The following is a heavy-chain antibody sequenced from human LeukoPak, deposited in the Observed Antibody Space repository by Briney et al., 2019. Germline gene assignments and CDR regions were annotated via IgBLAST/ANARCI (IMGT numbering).Heavy chain of an antibody. CDR3: AKEDSSAYYFDY. CDR1: GFTFDDYA. J-gene: IGHJ4*02. Sequence: GGSLRLSCAASGFTFDDYAMHWVRQAPGKGLEWVSGISWNSGSIGYADSVKGRFTISRDNAKNSLCLQMNSLRAEDTALYYCAKEDSSAYYFDYWGQGTVVTVSS. V-gene: IGHV3-9*01. D-gene: IGHD3-22*01. CDR2: ISWNSGSI.